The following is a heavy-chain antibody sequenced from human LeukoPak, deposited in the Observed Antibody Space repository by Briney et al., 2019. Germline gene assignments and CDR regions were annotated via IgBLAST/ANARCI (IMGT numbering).Heavy chain of an antibody. V-gene: IGHV3-21*04. D-gene: IGHD3-10*01. CDR3: AKDPKAIYGSGSSFDY. Sequence: GGSLRLSCAASGFTFSSYSMNWVRQAPGKGLEWVSSISSSSSYIYYADSVKGRFAISRDNAKNSLYLQMNSLRAEDTALYYCAKDPKAIYGSGSSFDYWGQGTLVTVSS. J-gene: IGHJ4*02. CDR2: ISSSSSYI. CDR1: GFTFSSYS.